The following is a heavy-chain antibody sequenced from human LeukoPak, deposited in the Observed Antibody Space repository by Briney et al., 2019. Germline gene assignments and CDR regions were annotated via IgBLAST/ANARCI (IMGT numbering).Heavy chain of an antibody. CDR1: GFTFSSYW. V-gene: IGHV3-7*03. CDR2: IKQDGSEK. J-gene: IGHJ5*02. Sequence: PGGSLRLSCAASGFTFSSYWMSWVRQAPGKGLEWVANIKQDGSEKYYVDSVKGRFTISRDNAKNSLYLQMNSLRAEDTAVYYCAREHPDINCSSTSCYYWFDPWGQGTLVTVSS. CDR3: AREHPDINCSSTSCYYWFDP. D-gene: IGHD2-2*01.